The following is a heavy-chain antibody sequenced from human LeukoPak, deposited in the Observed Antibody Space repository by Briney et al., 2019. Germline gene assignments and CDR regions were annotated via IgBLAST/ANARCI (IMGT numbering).Heavy chain of an antibody. CDR1: GFTVSSNY. D-gene: IGHD2-15*01. J-gene: IGHJ4*02. Sequence: GGSLRLSCAASGFTVSSNYMSWVRQAPGKGLEWVSVIYSGGSTYYADSVKGRFTISRDNSKNTLYLQMNSLRAEDTAVYYCARVAGYCSSGTCYSDYWGQGTLVTVSS. CDR2: IYSGGST. V-gene: IGHV3-53*01. CDR3: ARVAGYCSSGTCYSDY.